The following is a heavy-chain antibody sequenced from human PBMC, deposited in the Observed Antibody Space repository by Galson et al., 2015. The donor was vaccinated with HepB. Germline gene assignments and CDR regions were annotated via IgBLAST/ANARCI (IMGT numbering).Heavy chain of an antibody. D-gene: IGHD1-26*01. CDR1: GYTFTNYY. CDR2: INPSGGST. CDR3: ARNPYSWSSYRRSQYYGMDV. Sequence: SVKVSCKASGYTFTNYYMHWVRQAPGQGLEWMGVINPSGGSTTHAQKFQGRVIMTRDTSTSTVYMELRSLRSEDTVVYYCARNPYSWSSYRRSQYYGMDVWGQGTPVTVSS. V-gene: IGHV1-46*01. J-gene: IGHJ6*02.